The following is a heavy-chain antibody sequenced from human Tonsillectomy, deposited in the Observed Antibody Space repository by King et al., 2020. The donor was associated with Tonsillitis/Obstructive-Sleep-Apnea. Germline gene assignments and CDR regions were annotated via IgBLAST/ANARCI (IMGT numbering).Heavy chain of an antibody. CDR2: ISSSSSAI. V-gene: IGHV3-48*02. D-gene: IGHD3-3*01. CDR1: GFTFSSYS. Sequence: QLVQSGGGLVQPGGSLRLSCAASGFTFSSYSINWVRQAPGNGLDCLSYISSSSSAIYYADSVKGRFTSSRDNAKNSLYLQMNSLRDEDTAVYYCARGLRFLEWLSDAFDIWGQGTMVIVSS. CDR3: ARGLRFLEWLSDAFDI. J-gene: IGHJ3*02.